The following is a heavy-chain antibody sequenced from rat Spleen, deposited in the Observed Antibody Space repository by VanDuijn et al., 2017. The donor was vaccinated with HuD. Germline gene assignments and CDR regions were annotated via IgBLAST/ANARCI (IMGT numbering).Heavy chain of an antibody. V-gene: IGHV2S12*01. CDR2: ISSGGST. D-gene: IGHD1-2*01. CDR3: AREPTLAALSTGFFDF. CDR1: GFSLTNYH. Sequence: QVQLKESGPGLVQPSQTLSLTCTVSGFSLTNYHVSWVRQPPGKGLEWIAAISSGGSTYYNSALKSRLSISRDTSKSQVFLKMNSRQTEDTATYSCAREPTLAALSTGFFDFWGPGTMVTVSS. J-gene: IGHJ1*01.